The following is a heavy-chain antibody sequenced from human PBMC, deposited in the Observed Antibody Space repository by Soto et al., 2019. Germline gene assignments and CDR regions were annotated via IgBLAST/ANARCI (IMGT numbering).Heavy chain of an antibody. CDR2: VYHSGST. D-gene: IGHD2-2*01. J-gene: IGHJ4*02. CDR3: ARGLLRRSSTSCPGTY. V-gene: IGHV4-31*03. CDR1: GDSITSGGYY. Sequence: SATLSLTCHVSGDSITSGGYYWSWIRQQPGKGLEWIGYVYHSGSTYYNPSLKSRITMSLDTSKNQFSLKLSSVTAADTAVYYCARGLLRRSSTSCPGTYCCQGTLVT.